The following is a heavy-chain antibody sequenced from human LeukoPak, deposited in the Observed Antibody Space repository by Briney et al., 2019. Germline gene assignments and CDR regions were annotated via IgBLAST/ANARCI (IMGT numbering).Heavy chain of an antibody. V-gene: IGHV3-7*01. CDR2: IKRDGSEK. CDR3: ARDPAVMTTVTNNNNWFDP. Sequence: GGSLRLSCAASGFTFSNYWMSWVRQAPGKGLEWVGNIKRDGSEKYYVDSVKGRFTISRDNARNSLYLQMNSLRAEDTAVYYCARDPAVMTTVTNNNNWFDPWGQGTLVTVSS. CDR1: GFTFSNYW. D-gene: IGHD4-17*01. J-gene: IGHJ5*02.